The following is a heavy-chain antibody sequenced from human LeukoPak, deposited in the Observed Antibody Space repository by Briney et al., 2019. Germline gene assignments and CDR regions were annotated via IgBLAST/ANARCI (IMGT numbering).Heavy chain of an antibody. V-gene: IGHV4-59*01. J-gene: IGHJ4*02. CDR3: ARVGPRLGELSLTFDY. Sequence: PSETLSLTCTVSGGSISSSYWSWIRQPPGKGLEWIGYIYHSGSTSYNPSLKSRVTISVDTSKNQFSLKLSSVTAADTAVYYCARVGPRLGELSLTFDYWGQGTLVTVSS. CDR1: GGSISSSY. D-gene: IGHD3-16*02. CDR2: IYHSGST.